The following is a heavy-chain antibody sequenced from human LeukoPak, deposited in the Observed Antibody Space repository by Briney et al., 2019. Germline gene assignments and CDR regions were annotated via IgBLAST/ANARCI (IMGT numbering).Heavy chain of an antibody. D-gene: IGHD4-23*01. J-gene: IGHJ3*02. Sequence: SVKVSCKASGGTFSSYAISWVRQAPGQGLEWMGRIIPILGIANYAQKFQGRVTITADKSTSTAYMELSSLRSEDTAVYYCARPAYGGNSNDAFDIWGQGTMVTVSS. V-gene: IGHV1-69*04. CDR1: GGTFSSYA. CDR2: IIPILGIA. CDR3: ARPAYGGNSNDAFDI.